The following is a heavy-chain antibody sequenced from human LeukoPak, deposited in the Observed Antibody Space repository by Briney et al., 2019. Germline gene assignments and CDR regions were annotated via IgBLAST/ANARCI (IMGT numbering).Heavy chain of an antibody. Sequence: GGSLRLSCAASGFTVSSNYMSWVRQAPGKGLEWVSVIYSGGSTYYADSVKGRFTISRDNSKNTLYLQMNSLRAEDTAVYYCARRSGYFIGAAFDIWGQGTMVTVSS. D-gene: IGHD3-22*01. J-gene: IGHJ3*02. CDR3: ARRSGYFIGAAFDI. V-gene: IGHV3-66*04. CDR2: IYSGGST. CDR1: GFTVSSNY.